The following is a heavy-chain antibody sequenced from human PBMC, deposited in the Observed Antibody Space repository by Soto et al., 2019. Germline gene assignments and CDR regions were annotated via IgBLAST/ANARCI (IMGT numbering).Heavy chain of an antibody. CDR2: ISSSSSYI. V-gene: IGHV3-21*01. Sequence: EVQLVESGGGLVKPGGSLRLSCAASGFTFSSYSMNWVRQAPGKGLEWVSSISSSSSYIYYADSVKGRFTISRDNAKNSLYLQMNSLTADDTAVYYCAPTYYHCWRGCHYSCQGSLVTVSS. J-gene: IGHJ4*02. CDR1: GFTFSSYS. D-gene: IGHD3-3*01. CDR3: APTYYHCWRGCHY.